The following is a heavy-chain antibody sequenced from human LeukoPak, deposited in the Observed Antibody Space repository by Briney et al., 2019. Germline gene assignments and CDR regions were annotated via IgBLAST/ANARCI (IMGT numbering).Heavy chain of an antibody. Sequence: KPSETLSLTCTVSGGSISSGGYYWSWIRQHPGKGLEWIGYIYNSGITYYNPSLKSRVIISVDTSDHQSSLKLSSVAAADTAVYYCARTRSDYDYSFDYWGQGTLVTVSS. CDR3: ARTRSDYDYSFDY. CDR2: IYNSGIT. V-gene: IGHV4-31*03. D-gene: IGHD5-12*01. CDR1: GGSISSGGYY. J-gene: IGHJ4*02.